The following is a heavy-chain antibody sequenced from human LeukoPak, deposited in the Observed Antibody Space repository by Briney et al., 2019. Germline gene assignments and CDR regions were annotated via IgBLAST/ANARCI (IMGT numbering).Heavy chain of an antibody. J-gene: IGHJ6*02. CDR2: VWYDGSNK. CDR1: GFTFSSCG. D-gene: IGHD6-13*01. Sequence: AGGSLRLSCAASGFTFSSCGMHWVRQAPGKGLEWVAVVWYDGSNKYYADSVKGRFTISRDNSKNTLYLQMNSLRAEDTAVYYCAREYSSSWHYYYYGMDVWGQGTTVTVSS. CDR3: AREYSSSWHYYYYGMDV. V-gene: IGHV3-33*01.